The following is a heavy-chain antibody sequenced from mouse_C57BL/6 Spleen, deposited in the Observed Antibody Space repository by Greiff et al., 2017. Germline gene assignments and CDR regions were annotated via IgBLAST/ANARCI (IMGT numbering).Heavy chain of an antibody. Sequence: QVQLQQPGAELVKPGASVKMSCKASGYTFTSYWITWVKQRPGQGLEWIGDIYPGSGSNNYNEKFKSKATMTVDTSSSTAYMQLSSLTSEDSEVYYCASRQGGDAMDYWGQGTSVTVSS. CDR3: ASRQGGDAMDY. D-gene: IGHD1-1*02. CDR1: GYTFTSYW. CDR2: IYPGSGSN. V-gene: IGHV1-55*01. J-gene: IGHJ4*01.